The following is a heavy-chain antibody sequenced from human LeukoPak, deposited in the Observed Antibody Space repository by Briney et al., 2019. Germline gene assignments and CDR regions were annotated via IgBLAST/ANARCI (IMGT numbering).Heavy chain of an antibody. D-gene: IGHD3-3*01. V-gene: IGHV3-21*01. J-gene: IGHJ3*02. CDR1: GFTFSSYS. CDR2: ISSSSSYI. Sequence: PGGSLRLSCAASGFTFSSYSMNWVRQAPGKGLEWVSSISSSSSYIYYADSVKGRFTISRDNAKNSLYLQMNSLRAEDTAVYYCARDYDFWSGNYDAFDIWGQGTMVTVSS. CDR3: ARDYDFWSGNYDAFDI.